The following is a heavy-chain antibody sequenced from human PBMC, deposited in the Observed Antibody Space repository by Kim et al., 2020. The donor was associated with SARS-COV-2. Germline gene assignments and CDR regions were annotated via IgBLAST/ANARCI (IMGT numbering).Heavy chain of an antibody. D-gene: IGHD4-17*01. Sequence: SQKFQGRVTITRDTSASTAYMELSSLRSEDTAVYYCARDGYGDYGEAFDYWGQGTLVTVSS. J-gene: IGHJ4*02. CDR3: ARDGYGDYGEAFDY. V-gene: IGHV1-3*01.